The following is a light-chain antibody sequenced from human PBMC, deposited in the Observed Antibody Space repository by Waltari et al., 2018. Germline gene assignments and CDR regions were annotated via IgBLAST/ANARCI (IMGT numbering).Light chain of an antibody. V-gene: IGLV1-51*01. J-gene: IGLJ2*01. Sequence: QSVLTQPPSVSAAPGQKVTISCSGSNSNIGNNYVSWYQQFPGTAPKFVIYDNNRPPSGLPVRFSGSKSGTSATLGITGLQTGGEADYYCGTWDSSLGAVVFGGGTKLTVL. CDR3: GTWDSSLGAVV. CDR1: NSNIGNNY. CDR2: DNN.